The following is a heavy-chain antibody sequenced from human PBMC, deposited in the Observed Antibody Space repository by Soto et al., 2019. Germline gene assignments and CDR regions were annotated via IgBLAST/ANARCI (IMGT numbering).Heavy chain of an antibody. J-gene: IGHJ6*02. D-gene: IGHD4-17*01. V-gene: IGHV4-59*01. CDR1: GGSISSFY. CDR3: ARELYGGNARGPYYYYGMDV. Sequence: SETLSLTCTVSGGSISSFYWSWIRQSPGKGLEWIGSIYYSGSTNYNPSLKSRVTISVDTSKNQFSLKLSSVTAADTAVYYCARELYGGNARGPYYYYGMDVWGRGTTVTVS. CDR2: IYYSGST.